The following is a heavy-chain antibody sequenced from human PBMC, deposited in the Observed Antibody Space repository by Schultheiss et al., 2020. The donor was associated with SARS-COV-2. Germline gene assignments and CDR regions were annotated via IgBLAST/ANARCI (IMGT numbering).Heavy chain of an antibody. CDR1: GFTFSSYS. Sequence: GESLKISCAASGFTFSSYSMNWVRQAPGKGLEWVGRIKSKTDGGTTDYAAPVKGRFTISRDDSKNTLYLQMNSLKTEDTAVYYCTTILRDAFDIWGQGTMVTVSS. CDR2: IKSKTDGGTT. V-gene: IGHV3-15*01. CDR3: TTILRDAFDI. D-gene: IGHD2-15*01. J-gene: IGHJ3*02.